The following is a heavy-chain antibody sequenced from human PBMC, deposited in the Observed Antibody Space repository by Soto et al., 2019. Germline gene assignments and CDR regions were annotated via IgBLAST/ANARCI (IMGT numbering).Heavy chain of an antibody. V-gene: IGHV1-69*06. D-gene: IGHD2-2*02. Sequence: SVKVSCKAPGATFSSYAISWVRQAPGQGLEWMGGIIPIFGTANYAQKFQGRVTITADKSTSTAYMELSSLRSEDTAVYYCARDRYQLLYGDYYYYGMDVWGQGTTVTVSS. CDR1: GATFSSYA. J-gene: IGHJ6*02. CDR2: IIPIFGTA. CDR3: ARDRYQLLYGDYYYYGMDV.